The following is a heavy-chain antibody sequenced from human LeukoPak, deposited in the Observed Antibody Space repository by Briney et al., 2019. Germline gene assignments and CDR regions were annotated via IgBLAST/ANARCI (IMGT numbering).Heavy chain of an antibody. J-gene: IGHJ6*03. CDR1: GYTFTGYY. V-gene: IGHV1-2*02. CDR3: ARGLELHSSSWQSYYYYYMDV. D-gene: IGHD6-13*01. Sequence: ASVKVSCKASGYTFTGYYMHWVRQAPGQGLEWMGWINPNSGGTNYAQKFQGRVTMTRDTSISTAYMELSRLRSDDTAVYYCARGLELHSSSWQSYYYYYMDVWGKGTTVTISS. CDR2: INPNSGGT.